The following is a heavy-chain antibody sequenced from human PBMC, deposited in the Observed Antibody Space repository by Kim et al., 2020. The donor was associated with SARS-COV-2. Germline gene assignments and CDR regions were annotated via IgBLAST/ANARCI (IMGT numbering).Heavy chain of an antibody. CDR1: GFTVSTNY. V-gene: IGHV3-53*01. D-gene: IGHD3-22*01. CDR2: IYSGGST. J-gene: IGHJ4*02. CDR3: ARSYDSNAYAFDY. Sequence: GGSLRLSCAASGFTVSTNYMTWVRQAPGKVLECVSVIYSGGSTSYADSVKGRFTISRDNSKNTLYLQMNSLRAEDTAVYFCARSYDSNAYAFDYWGQGTL.